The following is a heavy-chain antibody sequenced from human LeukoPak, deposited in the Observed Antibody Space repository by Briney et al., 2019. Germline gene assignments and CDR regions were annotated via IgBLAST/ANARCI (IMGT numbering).Heavy chain of an antibody. D-gene: IGHD3-3*01. Sequence: PSETLSLTCAVYGGSLSAYYWTWIRQPPGKGLEWIGEINHGGSTNYNPSLKSRVTISVDTSKNQFSLKLSSVTAADTAVYYCARGGDFWSGYFHWFDPWGQGTLVTVSS. CDR3: ARGGDFWSGYFHWFDP. CDR2: INHGGST. CDR1: GGSLSAYY. V-gene: IGHV4-34*01. J-gene: IGHJ5*02.